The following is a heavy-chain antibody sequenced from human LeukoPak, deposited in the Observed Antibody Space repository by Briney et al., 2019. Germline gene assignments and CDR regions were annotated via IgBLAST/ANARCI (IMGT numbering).Heavy chain of an antibody. CDR2: ISSSSSYI. Sequence: GGSLRLSCAASGFTFGSYSMNWVRQAPGKGLEWVSSISSSSSYIYYADSVKGRFTISRDNAKNSLYLQMNSLRAEDTAVYYCARTSGYDSRLPAYWGQGTLVTVSS. CDR1: GFTFGSYS. J-gene: IGHJ4*02. V-gene: IGHV3-21*04. CDR3: ARTSGYDSRLPAY. D-gene: IGHD5-12*01.